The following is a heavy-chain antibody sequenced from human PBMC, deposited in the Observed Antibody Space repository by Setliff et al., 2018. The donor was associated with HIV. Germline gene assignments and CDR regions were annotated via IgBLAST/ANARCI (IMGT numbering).Heavy chain of an antibody. CDR1: NGSFSGYY. Sequence: SETLSLTCAVYNGSFSGYYWTWIRQPPGKGLEWIGEINDSGSTTYHPSLRSRVTVSAATSKNQFSLKLSSVTAADTAVYYCARTPARKGRGVYYFDYWGQGTLVTVSS. V-gene: IGHV4-34*01. CDR3: ARTPARKGRGVYYFDY. D-gene: IGHD1-26*01. J-gene: IGHJ4*02. CDR2: INDSGST.